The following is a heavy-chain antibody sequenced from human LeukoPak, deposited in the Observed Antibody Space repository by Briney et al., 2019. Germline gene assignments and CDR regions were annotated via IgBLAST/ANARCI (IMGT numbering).Heavy chain of an antibody. CDR2: IYDSGST. D-gene: IGHD3-10*01. Sequence: PSETLSLTCTVPGGSMNSYYWSWIRQPPGKGLEWSGYIYDSGSTNYNTSLKSRVTISVDTSKNQFSLILTSVTAADTAVYYCAREVRGYYYYYYMDVWGKGTTVTISS. V-gene: IGHV4-59*01. CDR1: GGSMNSYY. J-gene: IGHJ6*03. CDR3: AREVRGYYYYYYMDV.